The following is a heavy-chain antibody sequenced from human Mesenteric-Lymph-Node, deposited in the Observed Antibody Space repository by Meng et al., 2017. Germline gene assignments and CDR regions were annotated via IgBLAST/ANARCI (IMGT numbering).Heavy chain of an antibody. CDR2: IYHSGTT. D-gene: IGHD5-24*01. CDR1: GGSISSTNW. Sequence: VQLHESGPGLGKPSGTRPLTCSVSGGSISSTNWWSWVRQPPGKGLEWLGEIYHSGTTNYNPSLQSRVTISVDRSKNQFSLRLSSVTAADTAVYYCARGGVATIVDYWGQGTLVTVSS. J-gene: IGHJ4*02. CDR3: ARGGVATIVDY. V-gene: IGHV4-4*02.